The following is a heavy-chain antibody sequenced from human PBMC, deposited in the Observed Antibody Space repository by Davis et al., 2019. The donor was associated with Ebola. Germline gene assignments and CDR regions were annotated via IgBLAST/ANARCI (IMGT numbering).Heavy chain of an antibody. Sequence: GESLKISCAASGFTFSTYSMNWVRQAPGEGLEWVSYISGSSSTIYYADSVKGRFTISRDNAKNSLYLQMNGLRVEDTAVYYCVRDNGYSSGWGQGTLVTVSS. CDR2: ISGSSSTI. V-gene: IGHV3-48*04. CDR3: VRDNGYSSG. D-gene: IGHD6-19*01. CDR1: GFTFSTYS. J-gene: IGHJ4*02.